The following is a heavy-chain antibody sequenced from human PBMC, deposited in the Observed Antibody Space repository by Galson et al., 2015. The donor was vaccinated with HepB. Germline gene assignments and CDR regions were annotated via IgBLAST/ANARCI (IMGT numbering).Heavy chain of an antibody. CDR1: GGSISSGGYY. J-gene: IGHJ4*02. D-gene: IGHD7-27*01. Sequence: TLSLTCTVSGGSISSGGYYWSWIRQHPGKGLEWIGYIYYSGSTYYNPSLKSRVTISVDTSKNQFSLKLSSVTAADTAVYYCARNEVTGDGIDYWGQGTLVTVSS. CDR3: ARNEVTGDGIDY. CDR2: IYYSGST. V-gene: IGHV4-31*03.